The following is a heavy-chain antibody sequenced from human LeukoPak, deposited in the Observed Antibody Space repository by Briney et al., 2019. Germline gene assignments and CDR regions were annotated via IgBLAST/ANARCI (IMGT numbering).Heavy chain of an antibody. CDR3: ARGDGYNPFDY. CDR1: GGSISSYY. Sequence: SETLSLTCTVSGGSISSYYWSWIRQPPGKGLEGIGYIYYSGSTNYNPSLKSRVTISVDTSKNQFSLKLSSVTAADTAVYYCARGDGYNPFDYWGQGTLVTVSS. D-gene: IGHD5-24*01. V-gene: IGHV4-59*01. J-gene: IGHJ4*02. CDR2: IYYSGST.